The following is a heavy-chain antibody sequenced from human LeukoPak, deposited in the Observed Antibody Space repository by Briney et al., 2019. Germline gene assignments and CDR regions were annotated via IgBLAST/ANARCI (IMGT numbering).Heavy chain of an antibody. CDR1: GGSISSYY. D-gene: IGHD4-17*01. Sequence: SETLSLTCTVSGGSISSYYWSWFRQPPGKGLEWIGYIYYSGSTNYNPSLKSRVTISVDTSKNQFSLKLSSVTAADTAVYYCARHPFATVTTFDYWGQGTLVTVSS. CDR2: IYYSGST. J-gene: IGHJ4*02. V-gene: IGHV4-59*08. CDR3: ARHPFATVTTFDY.